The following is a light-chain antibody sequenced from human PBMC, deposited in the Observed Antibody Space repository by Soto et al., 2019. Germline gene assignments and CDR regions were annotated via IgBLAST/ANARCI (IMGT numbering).Light chain of an antibody. J-gene: IGKJ5*01. CDR2: AAS. CDR1: HSIGNY. CDR3: QQSNIMAT. Sequence: DIHMTQSPSSLSASVVYRVSITCRASHSIGNYLNWYQQKPGKAPKLLIYAASRLQPGVPSRFSGSGSGTDFTLTITTLQPEDFATYFCQQSNIMATFGQGTRLEIK. V-gene: IGKV1-39*01.